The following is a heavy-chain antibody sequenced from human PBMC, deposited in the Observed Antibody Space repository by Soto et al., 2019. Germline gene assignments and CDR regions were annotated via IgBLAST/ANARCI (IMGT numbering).Heavy chain of an antibody. CDR3: ARVSLIRWGGSTRITEFDP. CDR1: GGSISSYY. V-gene: IGHV4-59*01. CDR2: IYYSGST. D-gene: IGHD2-2*01. J-gene: IGHJ5*02. Sequence: SETLSLTCTVSGGSISSYYWSWIRQPPGKGLEWIGYIYYSGSTNYNPSLKSRVTISVDTSKNQFSLKLSSVTAADTAVYYCARVSLIRWGGSTRITEFDPWGQGTLVTVSS.